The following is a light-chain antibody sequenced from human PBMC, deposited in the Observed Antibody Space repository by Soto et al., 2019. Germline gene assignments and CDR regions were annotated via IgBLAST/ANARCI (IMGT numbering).Light chain of an antibody. J-gene: IGKJ3*01. CDR3: QQYYSTPIT. CDR1: QSVLYSSNNKNY. V-gene: IGKV4-1*01. Sequence: DIVMTQSPDSLAVSLGERATINCKSSQSVLYSSNNKNYLAWYQQKPGQPPKLLIYWSSTRESGVPDRFSGKGFWKKFPPTNSNLQAEDVAVYYCQQYYSTPITFGPGTKVDIK. CDR2: WSS.